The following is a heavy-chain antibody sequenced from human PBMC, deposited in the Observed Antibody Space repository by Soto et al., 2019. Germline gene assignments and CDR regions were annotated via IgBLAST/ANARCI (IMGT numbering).Heavy chain of an antibody. V-gene: IGHV3-13*05. Sequence: EVQLVESGGGLVQPGGSLRLSCAASGFTFSSYDMHWVRQAPGKGLEWVSAIGTAGDPYYPGSVKGRVTISRENAKNSVYLQMNSLRAGDTAVYYCARGGSGGTIDYWGQGTLVTVSS. CDR3: ARGGSGGTIDY. J-gene: IGHJ4*02. D-gene: IGHD2-15*01. CDR1: GFTFSSYD. CDR2: IGTAGDP.